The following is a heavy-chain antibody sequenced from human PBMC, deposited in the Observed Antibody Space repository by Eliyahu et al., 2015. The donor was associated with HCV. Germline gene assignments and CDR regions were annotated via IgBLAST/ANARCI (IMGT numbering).Heavy chain of an antibody. CDR1: GGSFSGYY. D-gene: IGHD3-10*01. Sequence: QVQLQQWGAGLLKPSETLSLTCAVYGGSFSGYYWSWIRQPPGKGLEWIGEINHSGSTNYNPSLKSRVTISVDTSKNQFSLKLSSVTAADTAVYYCARALPRGRDYWGQGTLVTVSS. V-gene: IGHV4-34*01. CDR2: INHSGST. J-gene: IGHJ4*02. CDR3: ARALPRGRDY.